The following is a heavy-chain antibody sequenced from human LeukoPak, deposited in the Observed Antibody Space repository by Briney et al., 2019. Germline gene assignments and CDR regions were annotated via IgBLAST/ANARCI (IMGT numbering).Heavy chain of an antibody. CDR2: ISSSGTTI. Sequence: GGSLRLSCAASGFTSSSYEMNWVRQAPGKGLEWVSYISSSGTTIYYADSVKGRFTISRDNAKNSLYLQMNSLRAEDTAVYYCARVGVVVAATGNLWFDPWGQGTLVTVSS. CDR3: ARVGVVVAATGNLWFDP. J-gene: IGHJ5*02. CDR1: GFTSSSYE. D-gene: IGHD2-15*01. V-gene: IGHV3-48*03.